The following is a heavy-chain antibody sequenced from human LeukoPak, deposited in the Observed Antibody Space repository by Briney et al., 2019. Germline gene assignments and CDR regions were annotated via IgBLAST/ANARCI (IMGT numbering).Heavy chain of an antibody. D-gene: IGHD6-13*01. CDR2: IYTGGGT. CDR3: ARTYSSSWYEFDY. CDR1: GFTVSSNY. J-gene: IGHJ4*02. Sequence: GGSLRLSCAASGFTVSSNYMSWVRQAPGKGLEWVSVIYTGGGTYYADSVKGRFTISRDNSKNTLYLHMNSLRAEDTAVYYCARTYSSSWYEFDYWGLGTLVTVSS. V-gene: IGHV3-66*01.